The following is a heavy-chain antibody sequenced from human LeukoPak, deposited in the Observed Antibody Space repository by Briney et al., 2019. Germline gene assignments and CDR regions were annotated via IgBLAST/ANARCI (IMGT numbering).Heavy chain of an antibody. Sequence: GASVKVSCKASGYTFTGYYMHWVRQAPGQGLEWMGWINPNSGGTNYAQKFQGRVTMTRDTSISTAYMELSRLRSDDTAVYYCARDLTSQAVSPFTRSYYMDVWGKGTTVTVSS. V-gene: IGHV1-2*02. D-gene: IGHD3-10*01. J-gene: IGHJ6*03. CDR1: GYTFTGYY. CDR3: ARDLTSQAVSPFTRSYYMDV. CDR2: INPNSGGT.